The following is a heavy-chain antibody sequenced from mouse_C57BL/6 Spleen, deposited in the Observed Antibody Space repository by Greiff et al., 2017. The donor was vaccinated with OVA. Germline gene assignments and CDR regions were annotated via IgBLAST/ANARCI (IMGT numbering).Heavy chain of an antibody. CDR1: GYTFTSYW. Sequence: VQLQQPGTELVKPGASVKLSCKASGYTFTSYWMHWVKQRPGQGLEWIGNINPSNGGTNYNEQFKSKATLTVDKSSSTAYMQLSSLTSESSAVYYCAREGLDYYGSSYDYWGQGTTLTVSS. J-gene: IGHJ2*01. V-gene: IGHV1-53*01. D-gene: IGHD1-1*01. CDR3: AREGLDYYGSSYDY. CDR2: INPSNGGT.